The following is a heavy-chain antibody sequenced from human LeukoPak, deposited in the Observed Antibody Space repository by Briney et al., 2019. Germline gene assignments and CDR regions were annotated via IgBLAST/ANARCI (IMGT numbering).Heavy chain of an antibody. Sequence: SETLSLTCTVSGGSISSYYWSWIRQPPGKGLEWIGYIYYSGSTNYNPSLKSRVNISVDTSKNQFSLKLSSVTAADTAVYYCARRAEYGDLFDYWGQGTLVTVSS. D-gene: IGHD6-6*01. CDR2: IYYSGST. CDR1: GGSISSYY. CDR3: ARRAEYGDLFDY. J-gene: IGHJ4*02. V-gene: IGHV4-59*01.